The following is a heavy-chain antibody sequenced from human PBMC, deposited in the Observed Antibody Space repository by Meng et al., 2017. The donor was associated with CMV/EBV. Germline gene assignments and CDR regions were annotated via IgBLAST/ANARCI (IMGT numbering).Heavy chain of an antibody. CDR3: AARIHILRVNTQDLSSGEAFDI. J-gene: IGHJ3*02. CDR1: GFTFTSSA. Sequence: SVKVSCKASGFTFTSSAAQWVRQARGQRLEWIGWIVVGSGNTNFAQKFQERVTITRDMSTSTAYMELSSLRSEDTAVYYCAARIHILRVNTQDLSSGEAFDIWGQGTMVTVSS. CDR2: IVVGSGNT. D-gene: IGHD2-15*01. V-gene: IGHV1-58*01.